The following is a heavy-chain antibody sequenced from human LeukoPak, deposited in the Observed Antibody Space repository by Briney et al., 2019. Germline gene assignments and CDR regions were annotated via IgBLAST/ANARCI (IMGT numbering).Heavy chain of an antibody. J-gene: IGHJ4*02. Sequence: SETLSLTCTVSGYSISSGYYWGWIRQPPGEGLEWIASIVHTGTTYYKPSLRSRVTISVDTLRNQISLRLSSVTAADTALYYCARAPGAGWTNWGQGKLVTVSS. CDR3: ARAPGAGWTN. V-gene: IGHV4-38-2*02. CDR2: IVHTGTT. CDR1: GYSISSGYY. D-gene: IGHD6-19*01.